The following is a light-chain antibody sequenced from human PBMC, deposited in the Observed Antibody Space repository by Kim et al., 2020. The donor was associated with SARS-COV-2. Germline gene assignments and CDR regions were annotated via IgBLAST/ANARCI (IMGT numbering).Light chain of an antibody. J-gene: IGLJ3*02. CDR1: SSNIGSNS. CDR2: DNN. CDR3: GTWDSRLSGGV. V-gene: IGLV1-51*01. Sequence: QTVTISCSGSSSNIGSNSVSWYQQFPGTAPKLLIYDNNQRPSGIPDRFSGSKSGTSATLGITGLQTGDEADYYCGTWDSRLSGGVFGGGTKVTVL.